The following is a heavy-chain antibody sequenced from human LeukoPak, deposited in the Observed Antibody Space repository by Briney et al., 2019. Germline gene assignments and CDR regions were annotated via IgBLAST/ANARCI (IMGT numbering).Heavy chain of an antibody. J-gene: IGHJ4*02. CDR3: AREVAARPGYFDY. CDR1: GGSISSYY. V-gene: IGHV4-59*12. CDR2: IYYSGST. D-gene: IGHD6-6*01. Sequence: SETLSLTCTVSGGSISSYYWSWIRQPPGKGLEWIGYIYYSGSTNYNPSLKSRVTISVDTSKNQFSLKLSSVTAADTAVYYCAREVAARPGYFDYWGQGALVTVSS.